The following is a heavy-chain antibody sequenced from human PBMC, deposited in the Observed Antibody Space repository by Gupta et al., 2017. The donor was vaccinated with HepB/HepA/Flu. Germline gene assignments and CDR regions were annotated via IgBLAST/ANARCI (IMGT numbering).Heavy chain of an antibody. D-gene: IGHD3-22*01. CDR3: ARXPHWYESSDYYTYDAFDI. V-gene: IGHV1-18*01. CDR1: GYTFTSYG. Sequence: QVQLVQSGAEVKKPGASVKVSCKASGYTFTSYGISWVRQAPGQGLEWMGWISVYNGNTNYAQKLQGRVSMTTDTSTNTAYMELRSLRSDDXAXYYGARXPHWYESSDYYTYDAFDIWGQGTMVTVSS. J-gene: IGHJ3*02. CDR2: ISVYNGNT.